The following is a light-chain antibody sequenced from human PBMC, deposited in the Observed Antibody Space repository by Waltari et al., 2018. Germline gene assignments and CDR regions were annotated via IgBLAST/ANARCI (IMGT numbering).Light chain of an antibody. CDR3: QQGYSYPLT. CDR2: RAS. CDR1: QGIGNN. J-gene: IGKJ4*01. V-gene: IGKV1-16*01. Sequence: DIQMTQSPSSLSASVGDTVTITCQASQGIGNNLNWYQQKSRTAPKLLIYRASSLQSGIPSRFSGSGSGTDFIFTISSLQPEDFATYYCQQGYSYPLTFGGGTKVEIK.